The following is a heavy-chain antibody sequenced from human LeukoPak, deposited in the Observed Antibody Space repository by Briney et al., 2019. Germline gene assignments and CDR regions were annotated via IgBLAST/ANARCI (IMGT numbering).Heavy chain of an antibody. CDR2: ISGSGGST. V-gene: IGHV3-23*01. J-gene: IGHJ4*02. CDR1: GFTFSSYA. CDR3: AKDPHYYDSSGYYYVFY. D-gene: IGHD3-22*01. Sequence: GGSLRLSCAASGFTFSSYAMSWVRQAPGKGLEWVSAISGSGGSTYYADSVKGRFTISRDNSKNTLYLQMNSLRAEDTAVYYCAKDPHYYDSSGYYYVFYWGQGTLVTVSS.